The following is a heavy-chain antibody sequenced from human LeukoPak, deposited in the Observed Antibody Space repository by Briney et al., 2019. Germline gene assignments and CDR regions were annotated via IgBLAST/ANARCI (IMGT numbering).Heavy chain of an antibody. CDR1: GGSISSYY. J-gene: IGHJ1*01. CDR2: IYYSGSA. V-gene: IGHV4-59*01. Sequence: SETLSLTCTVSGGSISSYYWSWIRQPPGKGLEWIGYIYYSGSANYNPSLKSRVTISVDTSKNQFSLKLSSVTAADTAMYYCARSDYYDSSGTFFQHWGQGTLVTVSS. D-gene: IGHD3-22*01. CDR3: ARSDYYDSSGTFFQH.